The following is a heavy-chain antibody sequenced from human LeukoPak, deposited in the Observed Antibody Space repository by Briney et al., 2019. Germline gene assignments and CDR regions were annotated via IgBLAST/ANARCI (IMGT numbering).Heavy chain of an antibody. CDR3: ATGGGLAVSHI. V-gene: IGHV4-39*01. Sequence: PSETLSLTCTVSGGSISGSNYYWDWIRQPPGKGLEWIGSVFQSKRTYYNPSLKSRVAISGDTSRNQFSLKLYSVTAADTAVYFCATGGGLAVSHIWGQGALVTVTS. D-gene: IGHD5/OR15-5a*01. J-gene: IGHJ4*02. CDR2: VFQSKRT. CDR1: GGSISGSNYY.